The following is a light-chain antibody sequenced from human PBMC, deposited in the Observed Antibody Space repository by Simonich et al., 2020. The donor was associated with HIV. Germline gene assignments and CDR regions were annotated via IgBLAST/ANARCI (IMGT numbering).Light chain of an antibody. CDR1: QAVLYSSNNKNF. J-gene: IGKJ1*01. Sequence: DIVMTQSPDSLAVSLGERATINCKSSQAVLYSSNNKNFLAWYQQKPGQPPKLLIYWASTRESGVPDRFSGSGSGTDFTCTISSLQAEDVAVYYCQQYYSTPRTFGQGTKVEIK. CDR2: WAS. V-gene: IGKV4-1*01. CDR3: QQYYSTPRT.